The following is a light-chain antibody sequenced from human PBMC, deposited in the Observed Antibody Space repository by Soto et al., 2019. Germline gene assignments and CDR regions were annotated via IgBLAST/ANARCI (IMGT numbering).Light chain of an antibody. CDR3: QQYGSSGT. CDR1: QSVSNNY. Sequence: EIVLTQSPATLSPSPGERATLSCMASQSVSNNYLACYQQKPGQAPRLLIYGASNRATGIPDRFSGSGSGTDFTLTISRLEPEDFAVYYCQQYGSSGTCGQGTKVDIK. CDR2: GAS. V-gene: IGKV3-20*01. J-gene: IGKJ1*01.